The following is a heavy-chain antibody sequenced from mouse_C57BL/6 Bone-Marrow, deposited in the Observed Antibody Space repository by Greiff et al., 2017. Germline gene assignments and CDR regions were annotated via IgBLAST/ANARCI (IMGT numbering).Heavy chain of an antibody. J-gene: IGHJ3*01. CDR2: INPYNGGT. V-gene: IGHV1-19*01. CDR3: ARLRLRRAWFAY. CDR1: GYTFTDYY. Sequence: VQLQQSGPVLVKPGASVKMSCKASGYTFTDYYMNWVKQSHGKSLEWIGVINPYNGGTSYNQKFKGKATLTVDKSSSTAYLELNSLTSEDSAVYYCARLRLRRAWFAYWGQGTLVTVSA. D-gene: IGHD2-4*01.